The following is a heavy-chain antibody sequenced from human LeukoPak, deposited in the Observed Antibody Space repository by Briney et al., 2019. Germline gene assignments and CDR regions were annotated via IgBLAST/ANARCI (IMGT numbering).Heavy chain of an antibody. CDR3: ARERWLQGFG. Sequence: GASVKVSCKASGYTFTSYGISWVRQAPGQGLERMGWINPNSGGTNYAQKFQGRVTMTRDTSISTAYMELSRLRSDDTAVYYCARERWLQGFGWGQGTLVTVSS. CDR1: GYTFTSYG. J-gene: IGHJ4*02. V-gene: IGHV1-2*02. D-gene: IGHD5-24*01. CDR2: INPNSGGT.